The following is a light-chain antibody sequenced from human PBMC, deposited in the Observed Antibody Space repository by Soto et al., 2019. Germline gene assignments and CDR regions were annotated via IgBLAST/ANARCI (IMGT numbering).Light chain of an antibody. CDR3: QQYGTSPL. CDR1: QSVSSN. V-gene: IGKV3-20*01. Sequence: EILMTQSPATLSVSPGERATLSCRASQSVSSNLAWYQQKPGQAPRLLIYGASSTATGIPDRFSGSGSGTDFTISIRRLEPEDFAVYYCQQYGTSPLFGQGTKVDIK. CDR2: GAS. J-gene: IGKJ1*01.